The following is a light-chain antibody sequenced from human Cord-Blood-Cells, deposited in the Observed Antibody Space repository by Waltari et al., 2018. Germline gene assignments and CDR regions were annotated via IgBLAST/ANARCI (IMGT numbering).Light chain of an antibody. Sequence: SYVLTQPPSVSVAPGKTARITCGGNNLGSKSVPWYQQKTGQAPVLVIYYDSDRPSGIPERFSGSNSGNTATLTISRVEAGDEADYYCQVWDSSSDHWVFGGGTKLTVL. J-gene: IGLJ3*02. CDR1: NLGSKS. V-gene: IGLV3-21*04. CDR2: YDS. CDR3: QVWDSSSDHWV.